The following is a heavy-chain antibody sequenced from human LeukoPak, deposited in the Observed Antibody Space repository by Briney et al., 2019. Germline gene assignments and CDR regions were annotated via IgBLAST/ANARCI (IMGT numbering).Heavy chain of an antibody. J-gene: IGHJ4*02. Sequence: GGSLRLSCAASGFIFSSDSMSWVRQAPGKGLEWVSTISGSGGSTYYADSVKGRFTISRDNSKNTVYLQMNRRRAEDTAVYYCAQDRPCNNDVGHDLFDYWGQGTLVTVSS. CDR1: GFIFSSDS. D-gene: IGHD2-8*01. CDR3: AQDRPCNNDVGHDLFDY. CDR2: ISGSGGST. V-gene: IGHV3-23*01.